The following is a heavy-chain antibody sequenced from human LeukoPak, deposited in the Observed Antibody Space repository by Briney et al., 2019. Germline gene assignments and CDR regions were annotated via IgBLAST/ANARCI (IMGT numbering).Heavy chain of an antibody. V-gene: IGHV3-30*18. CDR2: ISYDGSNK. Sequence: GGSLRLSCADSGFTFSNYGMHCVRQAPGKGLEWVADISYDGSNKYYADSLKGRFTISRDNSKNTLYLQMNSLRAEDTAVYYCAKDKIVGSTGWYYFDYWGQGTLVTVSS. CDR3: AKDKIVGSTGWYYFDY. J-gene: IGHJ4*02. CDR1: GFTFSNYG. D-gene: IGHD6-19*01.